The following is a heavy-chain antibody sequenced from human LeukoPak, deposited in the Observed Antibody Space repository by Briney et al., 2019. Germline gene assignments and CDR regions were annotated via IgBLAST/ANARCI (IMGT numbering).Heavy chain of an antibody. CDR2: IRYDGSNK. Sequence: GGSLRLXCAASGFTFSSYGMHWVRQAPGKGLEWVAFIRYDGSNKYYADYVKGRFTISRDNSKNTLYLQMNSLRAEDTAVYYCAKGKRGYSYGFDPWGQGTLVTVSS. CDR3: AKGKRGYSYGFDP. J-gene: IGHJ5*02. D-gene: IGHD5-18*01. CDR1: GFTFSSYG. V-gene: IGHV3-30*02.